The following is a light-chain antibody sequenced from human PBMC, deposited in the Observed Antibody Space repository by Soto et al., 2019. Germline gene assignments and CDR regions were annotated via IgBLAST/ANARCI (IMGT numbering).Light chain of an antibody. J-gene: IGKJ3*01. CDR2: AAS. V-gene: IGKV1-8*01. Sequence: AIRMTQSPSSFSASTGDRITITCRASQGISSYLAWYQQKPGKAPKLLIYAASTFQSGGPSRVSGSGSGTAFTLTISCLQSEDFATYYCQQYYSYPPITFGPGTKVDIK. CDR1: QGISSY. CDR3: QQYYSYPPIT.